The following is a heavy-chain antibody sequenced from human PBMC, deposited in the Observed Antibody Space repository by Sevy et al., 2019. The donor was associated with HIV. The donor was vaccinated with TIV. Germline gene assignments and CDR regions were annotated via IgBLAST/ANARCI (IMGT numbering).Heavy chain of an antibody. V-gene: IGHV3-66*01. Sequence: GGSLRLSCSASGFPVSSNYMRWVRQAPGKGLEWVSVIYSDGSTYHADPVKGRFTIPRDNSNNRLYLQMNSPRVDDKAVYYCAGGKSGYGYGLDYWGQGTLVTVSS. CDR2: IYSDGST. J-gene: IGHJ4*02. D-gene: IGHD5-18*01. CDR1: GFPVSSNY. CDR3: AGGKSGYGYGLDY.